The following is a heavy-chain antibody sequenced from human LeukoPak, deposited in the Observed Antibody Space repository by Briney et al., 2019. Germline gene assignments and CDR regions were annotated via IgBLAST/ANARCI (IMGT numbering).Heavy chain of an antibody. J-gene: IGHJ3*02. D-gene: IGHD5-24*01. Sequence: GGSLRLSCAASGFTFSDYYMSWIRQAPGKGLEWVSYISSSGSTIYYADSVKGRFTISRDNAKNSLYLQMNSLRAEDTAVYYCARDREEMATIHAFDIWGQGTMVTVSS. CDR3: ARDREEMATIHAFDI. V-gene: IGHV3-11*01. CDR2: ISSSGSTI. CDR1: GFTFSDYY.